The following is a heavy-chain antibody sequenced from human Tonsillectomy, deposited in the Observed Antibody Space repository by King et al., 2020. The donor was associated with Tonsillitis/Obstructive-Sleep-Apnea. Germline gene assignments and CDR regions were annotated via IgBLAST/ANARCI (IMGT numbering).Heavy chain of an antibody. CDR3: AEPIWVDYGGNSADEAAAFDI. V-gene: IGHV4-39*01. CDR1: GGSISSSSYF. D-gene: IGHD4-23*01. CDR2: IYYSGST. Sequence: QLQESSPGLVKPSETLSLTCTVSGGSISSSSYFWAWIRQPPGKGLEWIGSIYYSGSTYYNPSLKSRVTTSVDTSKNQFSLKLTSVTAADTAVYYCAEPIWVDYGGNSADEAAAFDIWGPRTMVTVSS. J-gene: IGHJ3*02.